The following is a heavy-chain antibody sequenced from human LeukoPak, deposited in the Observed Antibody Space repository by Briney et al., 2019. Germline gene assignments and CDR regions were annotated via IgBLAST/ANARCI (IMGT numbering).Heavy chain of an antibody. CDR3: AIAYYYDSSGYRK. J-gene: IGHJ4*02. CDR1: GGSISSYY. Sequence: SETLSLTCTVSGGSISSYYWSWIRQPPGKGLEWIGYIYYSGSTNYNPSLKSRVTISVDTSKNQFSLKLSSVTAADTAVYYCAIAYYYDSSGYRKWGQGTLVTVSS. D-gene: IGHD3-22*01. CDR2: IYYSGST. V-gene: IGHV4-59*08.